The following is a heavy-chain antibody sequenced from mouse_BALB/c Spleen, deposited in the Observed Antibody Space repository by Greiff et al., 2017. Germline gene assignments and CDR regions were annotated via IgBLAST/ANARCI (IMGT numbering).Heavy chain of an antibody. J-gene: IGHJ4*01. D-gene: IGHD2-4*01. CDR3: ARSLYDYDGGYAMDY. Sequence: VKLMESGPELVKPGASVKMSCKASGYTFTDYVISWVKQRTGRGLEWIGEIYPGSGSTYYNEKFKGKATLTADKSSNTAYMQLSSLTSEDSAVYFCARSLYDYDGGYAMDYWGQGTSVTVSS. V-gene: IGHV1-77*01. CDR2: IYPGSGST. CDR1: GYTFTDYV.